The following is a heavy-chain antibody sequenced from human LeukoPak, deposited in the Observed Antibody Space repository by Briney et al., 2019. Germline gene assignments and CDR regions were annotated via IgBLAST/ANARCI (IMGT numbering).Heavy chain of an antibody. CDR2: IWYDGSNK. D-gene: IGHD2-2*01. CDR1: GFTFSSYG. V-gene: IGHV3-33*01. Sequence: GGSLRLSCAASGFTFSSYGMHWVRQAPGKGLEWVAVIWYDGSNKYYADSVKGRFTISRDDSKNTLYLQMNSLIAEDTAVYYCARDQLSKAGSCSSTSCRTADYYYYGMDVWGQGTTVTVSS. CDR3: ARDQLSKAGSCSSTSCRTADYYYYGMDV. J-gene: IGHJ6*02.